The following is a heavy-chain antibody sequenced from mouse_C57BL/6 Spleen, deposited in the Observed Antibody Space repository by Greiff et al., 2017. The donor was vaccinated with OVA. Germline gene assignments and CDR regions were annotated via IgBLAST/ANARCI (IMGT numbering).Heavy chain of an antibody. V-gene: IGHV1-5*01. Sequence: VQLQQSGTVLARPGASVKMSCKTSGYTFTSYWMHWVKQRPGQGLEWIGAIYPGNSDTSSNQKFKGKATLTAVTSASTAYMELSSLTNEDSAVYYCTRWLGRDVFAYWGQGTLVTVSA. J-gene: IGHJ3*01. CDR1: GYTFTSYW. CDR3: TRWLGRDVFAY. D-gene: IGHD4-1*01. CDR2: IYPGNSDT.